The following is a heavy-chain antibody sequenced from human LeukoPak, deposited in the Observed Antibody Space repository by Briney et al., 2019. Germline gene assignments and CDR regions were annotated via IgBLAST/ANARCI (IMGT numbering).Heavy chain of an antibody. J-gene: IGHJ4*02. CDR3: ARVASDSSGWYHFDY. D-gene: IGHD6-19*01. CDR2: INPDGSST. V-gene: IGHV3-74*01. Sequence: GGSLRLSCAASGFTFSSYWMQWVRQAPGKGPVWVSRINPDGSSTSYADSVKGRFTISRDNVKNTLYLQMNSLRAEDTAVYYCARVASDSSGWYHFDYWGQGALVTVSS. CDR1: GFTFSSYW.